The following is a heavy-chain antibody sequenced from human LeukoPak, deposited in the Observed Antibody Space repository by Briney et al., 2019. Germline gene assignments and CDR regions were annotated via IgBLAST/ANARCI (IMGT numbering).Heavy chain of an antibody. CDR1: GFTFSSYG. V-gene: IGHV3-30*02. CDR2: IRYDGSNK. CDR3: AKGGGYEAQYYYYYLDV. J-gene: IGHJ6*03. D-gene: IGHD5-12*01. Sequence: GGSLRLSCAASGFTFSSYGMYWVRQAPGKGLEWVAFIRYDGSNKYYADSVKGRFTISRDNSKNTLYLQMKSLRAEDTAVYYCAKGGGYEAQYYYYYLDVWGKGTTVTVSS.